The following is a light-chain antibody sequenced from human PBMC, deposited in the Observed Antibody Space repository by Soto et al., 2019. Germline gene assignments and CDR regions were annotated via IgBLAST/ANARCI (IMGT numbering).Light chain of an antibody. CDR3: QQLNGFPIT. CDR2: AAS. J-gene: IGKJ5*01. V-gene: IGKV1-9*01. CDR1: QDITNY. Sequence: DIQLTQSPSFLSASVGDRVTITCRASQDITNYLAWYQQKRGKAPELLIYAASTLPSGVPARFSGSGSGTEFTLTISGLQPEDFATYYCQQLNGFPITFGQGTRLDIK.